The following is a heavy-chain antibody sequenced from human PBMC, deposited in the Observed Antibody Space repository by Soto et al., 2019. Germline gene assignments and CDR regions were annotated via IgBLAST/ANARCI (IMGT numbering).Heavy chain of an antibody. J-gene: IGHJ4*02. CDR1: GYTFNFYG. V-gene: IGHV1-18*01. CDR2: ISGFNGNT. D-gene: IGHD3-16*01. Sequence: EASVKVSGETSGYTFNFYGITWVRQAPGQGLEWMGWISGFNGNTNYAADLQGRVTMTTDTSTSTAYMELRGLRSDDTAVYYCARIRVSSGHESPDFDSWGQGTTVTVYS. CDR3: ARIRVSSGHESPDFDS.